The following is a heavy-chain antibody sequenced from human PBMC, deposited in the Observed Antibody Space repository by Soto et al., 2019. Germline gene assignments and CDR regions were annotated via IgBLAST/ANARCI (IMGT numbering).Heavy chain of an antibody. V-gene: IGHV3-30-3*01. Sequence: QVQLVESGGGVVQPGRSLRLSCAASGFTFSSYTMHWVRQAPGKGLEWVAVISYDGSNKYYADSVKGRFTISRDNSKNTLYLQMDGLSAEDTAVYYCAIGIAARPAGSAFEIWGQGTMVTVCS. CDR3: AIGIAARPAGSAFEI. J-gene: IGHJ3*02. D-gene: IGHD6-6*01. CDR1: GFTFSSYT. CDR2: ISYDGSNK.